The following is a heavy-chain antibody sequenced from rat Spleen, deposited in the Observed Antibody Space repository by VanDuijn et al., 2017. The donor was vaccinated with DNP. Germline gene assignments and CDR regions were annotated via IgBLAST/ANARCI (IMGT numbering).Heavy chain of an antibody. CDR2: IRYALGYT. Sequence: ELQLVEFWCALVHPGRSLYLFFAASFFTFRAYYMALFRPAPRKGLEWVAYIRYALGYTKYGASVTGRFTISRDNAKISLYLQMDSLRSEDTATYDCTTDLAYWGQGTLVTVSS. V-gene: IGHV5-20*01. J-gene: IGHJ3*01. CDR3: TTDLAY. CDR1: FFTFRAYY.